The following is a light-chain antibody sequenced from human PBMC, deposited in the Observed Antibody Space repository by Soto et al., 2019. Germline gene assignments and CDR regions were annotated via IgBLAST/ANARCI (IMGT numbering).Light chain of an antibody. CDR3: QQYNRYPFT. V-gene: IGKV1-5*03. J-gene: IGKJ3*01. CDR1: QSISSW. Sequence: DIQMTQSPSTLSASVGDRVTITCRASQSISSWLAWYQQKPGKAPKLLIYKASSLDSGVPSRFSGSGSGTEFTLISSSLQTDDFATYYCQQYNRYPFTFGPGTKVDIK. CDR2: KAS.